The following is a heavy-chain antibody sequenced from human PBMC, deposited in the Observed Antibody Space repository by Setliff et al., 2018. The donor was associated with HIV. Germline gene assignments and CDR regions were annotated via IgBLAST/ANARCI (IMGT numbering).Heavy chain of an antibody. J-gene: IGHJ6*03. CDR1: GFTFRNYK. CDR3: AKDWGSRLSYSFYYMDV. CDR2: IDIGRGDV. D-gene: IGHD3-16*01. V-gene: IGHV3-21*01. Sequence: PGGSLRLSCAASGFTFRNYKMNWVRQAPGKGLEWVSSIDIGRGDVFYADSVKGRFTISRDNAKNTVYLQMNSLRAEDTAVYYCAKDWGSRLSYSFYYMDVWGKGTTVTVSS.